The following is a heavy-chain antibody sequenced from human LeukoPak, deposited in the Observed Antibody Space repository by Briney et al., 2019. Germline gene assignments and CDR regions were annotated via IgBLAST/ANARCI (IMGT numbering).Heavy chain of an antibody. CDR2: ISSSSSYI. CDR1: GFTFSSYS. D-gene: IGHD3-9*01. Sequence: GGSLRLSCAASGFTFSSYSMNWVRQAPGKGLEWVSSISSSSSYIYYADSVKGRFTISRDNDKNSLYLQMNSLRAEDTAVYYCARDPLDWYYFDYWGQGTLVTVSS. CDR3: ARDPLDWYYFDY. J-gene: IGHJ4*02. V-gene: IGHV3-21*01.